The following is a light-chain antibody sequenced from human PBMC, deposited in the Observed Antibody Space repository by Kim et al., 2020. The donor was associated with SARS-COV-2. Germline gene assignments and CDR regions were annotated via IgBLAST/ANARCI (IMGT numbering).Light chain of an antibody. CDR3: ASYTSTYTLL. CDR1: SSDIGIYDY. V-gene: IGLV2-14*03. Sequence: QSALTQPASVSGSPGQSITISCTGTSSDIGIYDYVSWSQQQPGKAPKLMIYDVSKRPSGVSDRFSGSKSGNTASLTISGLQAEDEADYYCASYTSTYTLLFGGGTQLTVL. J-gene: IGLJ3*02. CDR2: DVS.